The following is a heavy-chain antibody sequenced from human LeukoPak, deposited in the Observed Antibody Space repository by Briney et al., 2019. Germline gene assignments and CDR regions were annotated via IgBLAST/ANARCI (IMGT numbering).Heavy chain of an antibody. CDR3: ARHDPVGYYQHGMDV. Sequence: SETLSLTCTVSGGSISGYFWSCIRQPPGQGLEFIWYIYYTGATLYNPSLKSRVTMSVDTSKNQFSLKLSSVTAADTAGYYCARHDPVGYYQHGMDVGGQGTTVTVSS. CDR2: IYYTGAT. CDR1: GGSISGYF. J-gene: IGHJ6*02. D-gene: IGHD2-15*01. V-gene: IGHV4-59*08.